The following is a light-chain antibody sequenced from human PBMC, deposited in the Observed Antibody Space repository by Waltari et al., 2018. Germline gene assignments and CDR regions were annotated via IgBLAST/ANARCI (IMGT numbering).Light chain of an antibody. CDR2: RDD. J-gene: IGLJ3*02. Sequence: QSVMTQPPSASGTPGQTITFPCSGSSSNIGSNSVYWYQQFPGKPPQLLIYRDDQAPSGVPDRISGSKSGTSASLAISGLRSEDEADYYCLAWDDSMSGWVFGGGTKLTVL. V-gene: IGLV1-47*01. CDR3: LAWDDSMSGWV. CDR1: SSNIGSNS.